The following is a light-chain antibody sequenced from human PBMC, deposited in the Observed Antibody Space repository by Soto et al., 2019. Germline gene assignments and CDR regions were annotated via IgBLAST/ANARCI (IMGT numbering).Light chain of an antibody. Sequence: MTQSPSTLSASVGDRVTITCRASQSVSSNLAWYQQKPGQAPRLLIYGASTRATGTPARFSGSGSGTEFTLTISSLQSEDFAVYYCQQYNNWPPLTFGGGTKVDIK. CDR3: QQYNNWPPLT. CDR2: GAS. V-gene: IGKV3-15*01. J-gene: IGKJ4*01. CDR1: QSVSSN.